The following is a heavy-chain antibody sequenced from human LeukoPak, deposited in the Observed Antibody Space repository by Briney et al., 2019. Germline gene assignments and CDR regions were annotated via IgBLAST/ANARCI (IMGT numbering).Heavy chain of an antibody. CDR1: GFTFGDHI. V-gene: IGHV3-48*01. CDR3: ARFRTWGDKAFDY. Sequence: GGSLRLSCAASGFTFGDHIMNWVRQLPGKRLEWVAYVSGSGSTVYYADSVKGRFTVSRDNGKSSLYLQMNSLRAEDTAVYYCARFRTWGDKAFDYWGQGTLVTVSS. CDR2: VSGSGSTV. D-gene: IGHD2-21*02. J-gene: IGHJ4*02.